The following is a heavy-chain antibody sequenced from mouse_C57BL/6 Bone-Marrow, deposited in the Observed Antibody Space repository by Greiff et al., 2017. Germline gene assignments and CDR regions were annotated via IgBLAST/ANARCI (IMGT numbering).Heavy chain of an antibody. J-gene: IGHJ2*01. CDR2: IDTSDSYT. CDR1: GYTFTSYW. V-gene: IGHV1-69*01. Sequence: VQLQQPGAELVMPGASVKLSCKASGYTFTSYWMHWVKQRPGQGLEWIGEIDTSDSYTNYNQKFKGKSTLTVDKSSSTAYMQLSSLTSEDSAVYYCARGGYYGSNFFDYWGQGTTLTVSS. CDR3: ARGGYYGSNFFDY. D-gene: IGHD1-1*01.